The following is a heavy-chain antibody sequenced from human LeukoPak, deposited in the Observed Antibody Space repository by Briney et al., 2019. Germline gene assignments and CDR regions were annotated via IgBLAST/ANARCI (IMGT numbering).Heavy chain of an antibody. CDR3: ARAGGNPPIGVNFDY. D-gene: IGHD4-23*01. V-gene: IGHV3-48*01. CDR2: ISSGGTTI. J-gene: IGHJ4*02. CDR1: GFTFSSYS. Sequence: PGGSLRLSCAASGFTFSSYSMNWIRQAPGKGLEWVSYISSGGTTIYYADSVKGRFTISRDNAKDSLYLQMNSLRAEDTAVYYCARAGGNPPIGVNFDYWGQGTLVTVSS.